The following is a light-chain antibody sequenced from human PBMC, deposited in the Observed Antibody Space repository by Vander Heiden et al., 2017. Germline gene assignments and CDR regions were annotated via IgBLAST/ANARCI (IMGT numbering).Light chain of an antibody. J-gene: IGKJ4*01. Sequence: IVMTPSPLSLPVAPGEQASISCRSSQSLLHSNGYNYLDWYLQKPGQSPQLLFYLGSSRASGVPDRFSGSGAGTDFTLKISRVEAEDVGVYYCMQALQTQLTFGGGTKMEIK. CDR2: LGS. CDR1: QSLLHSNGYNY. V-gene: IGKV2-28*01. CDR3: MQALQTQLT.